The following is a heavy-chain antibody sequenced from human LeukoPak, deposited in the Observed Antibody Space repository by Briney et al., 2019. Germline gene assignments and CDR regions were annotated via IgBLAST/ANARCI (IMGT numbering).Heavy chain of an antibody. CDR1: GFTVSSNY. J-gene: IGHJ3*02. Sequence: PGGSLRLSCAASGFTVSSNYMSWVRQAPGKGLEWVSVIYSGGSTYYADSVKGRFTISRDNSKNTLYLQMNSLRAEDTAVYYCARDDSSGYYGDAFDIWGQGTMVTVSS. D-gene: IGHD3-22*01. CDR3: ARDDSSGYYGDAFDI. V-gene: IGHV3-66*01. CDR2: IYSGGST.